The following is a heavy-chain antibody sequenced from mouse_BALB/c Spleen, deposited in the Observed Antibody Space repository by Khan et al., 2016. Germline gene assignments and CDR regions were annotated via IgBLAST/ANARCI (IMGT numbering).Heavy chain of an antibody. CDR1: GFNIKDTY. CDR2: IDPANGNT. Sequence: VQLKESGAELVKPGASVKLSCTASGFNIKDTYMHWVKQRPEQGLEWIGRIDPANGNTKYDPKFQGKATITADTSSNTAYLQLSSLTSEDTAVYYCAISLRLRRRYYFDYWGQGTTLTVSS. V-gene: IGHV14-3*02. D-gene: IGHD1-2*01. J-gene: IGHJ2*01. CDR3: AISLRLRRRYYFDY.